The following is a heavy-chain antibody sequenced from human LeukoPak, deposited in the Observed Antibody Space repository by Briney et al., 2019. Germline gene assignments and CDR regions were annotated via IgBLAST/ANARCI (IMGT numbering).Heavy chain of an antibody. CDR1: GGSFSSYV. V-gene: IGHV1-69*13. D-gene: IGHD3-22*01. CDR2: IIPISGTT. J-gene: IGHJ4*02. Sequence: SVKVSCKASGGSFSSYVITWVRQAPGQGLEWMGGIIPISGTTNYAQKFQGRVTITADESTGTAHMELSSLRSEDTAVYYCARIGYDSRGFPIYFDYWGQGTLVTISS. CDR3: ARIGYDSRGFPIYFDY.